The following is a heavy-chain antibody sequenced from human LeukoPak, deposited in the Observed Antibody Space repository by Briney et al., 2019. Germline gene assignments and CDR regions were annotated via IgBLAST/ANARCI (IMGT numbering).Heavy chain of an antibody. Sequence: PGGSLRLSCAASGFTFSSYWMSWVRQAPGKGVEWVANIKQDGSEKYYVDSVKGRFTISRDNAKNSLYLQMNSLRAEDTAVYYCAVRGYSYENDYGGQGTLVTVSS. D-gene: IGHD5-18*01. J-gene: IGHJ4*02. V-gene: IGHV3-7*01. CDR1: GFTFSSYW. CDR2: IKQDGSEK. CDR3: AVRGYSYENDY.